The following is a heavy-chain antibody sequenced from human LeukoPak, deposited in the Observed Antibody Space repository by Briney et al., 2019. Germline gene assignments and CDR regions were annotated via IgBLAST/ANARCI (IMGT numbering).Heavy chain of an antibody. Sequence: GGSLRLSCAVSGFTFSEYYMTWIRQAPGRALEWISYIDNRGVFTNYADSVKGRFTISRDDAKNSLYLQMNNLRGEDTGMYYCARRSGYGTCSLWYLDLWGRGTLITVSS. CDR3: ARRSGYGTCSLWYLDL. J-gene: IGHJ2*01. CDR2: IDNRGVFT. CDR1: GFTFSEYY. V-gene: IGHV3-11*03. D-gene: IGHD5-12*01.